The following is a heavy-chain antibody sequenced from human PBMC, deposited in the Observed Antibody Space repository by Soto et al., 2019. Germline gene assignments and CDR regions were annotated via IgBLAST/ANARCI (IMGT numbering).Heavy chain of an antibody. CDR1: GFTFISFW. J-gene: IGHJ3*02. V-gene: IGHV3-7*04. D-gene: IGHD3-22*01. CDR2: IKPDGSEK. CDR3: ARITAGGYRAFDI. Sequence: GGSLRLSCAASGFTFISFWVSWVRQAPWKGLEWLANIKPDGSEKNFADSVKGRFTISRENTNNSLYLQMDSLRAEDTAVYYCARITAGGYRAFDIWGQGTMVTVSS.